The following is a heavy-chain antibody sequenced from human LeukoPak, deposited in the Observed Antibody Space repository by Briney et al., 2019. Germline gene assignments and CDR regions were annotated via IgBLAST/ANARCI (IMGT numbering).Heavy chain of an antibody. CDR2: IWYDGSHQ. V-gene: IGHV3-33*08. J-gene: IGHJ5*02. CDR3: ARDLGLRYGSGTYRFDP. Sequence: GGSLRLSCAAYGFSFSTYGMHWVRQAPGKGLESVAVIWYDGSHQYYADSVKGRFTTSRDKSNNNLYLQMNNLRVDGTALYYCARDLGLRYGSGTYRFDPWGQGTQVIVSS. CDR1: GFSFSTYG. D-gene: IGHD3-10*01.